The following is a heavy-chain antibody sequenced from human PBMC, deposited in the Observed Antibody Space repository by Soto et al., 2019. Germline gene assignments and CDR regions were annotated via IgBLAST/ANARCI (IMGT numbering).Heavy chain of an antibody. CDR3: AKCSVGTVRTSGWCNWFDP. CDR1: GFTFSSSA. V-gene: IGHV3-23*01. D-gene: IGHD6-19*01. J-gene: IGHJ5*02. CDR2: IRVGGGDT. Sequence: EVRLLESGGGLAQPGGSRRLSCAASGFTFSSSAMNWVRQAPGKGLEWVSSIRVGGGDTFYADSVRGRFTVSRDISRNTLNLQMNSLRAEATAIYYCAKCSVGTVRTSGWCNWFDPWGQGTLVTVSS.